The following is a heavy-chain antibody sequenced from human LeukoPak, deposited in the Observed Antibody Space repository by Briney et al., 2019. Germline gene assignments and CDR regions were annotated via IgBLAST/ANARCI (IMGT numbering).Heavy chain of an antibody. CDR1: GFTFSVYA. CDR2: ISDSKRGGTT. CDR3: AKVPNYYDTTTYYG. D-gene: IGHD3-22*01. J-gene: IGHJ4*02. V-gene: IGHV3-23*01. Sequence: GGSLRLSCAASGFTFSVYAMSWVRQAPGKGLEWVSAISDSKRGGTTYYADSVKGRFTISRDTSKNTLYLQMSSLSVEDTAVYYCAKVPNYYDTTTYYGWGQGTLVTVSS.